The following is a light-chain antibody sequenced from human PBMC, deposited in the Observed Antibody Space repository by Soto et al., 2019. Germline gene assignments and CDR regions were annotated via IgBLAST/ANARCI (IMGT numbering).Light chain of an antibody. CDR3: QQIYSSPLT. CDR1: QSISNY. CDR2: LAS. Sequence: DIQMTQSPSSLSASVGDRVMITCRTSQSISNYLNWYQQNPGKAPKLLIYLASTLQSVVPSRFSGSGSGTDFTLTISSLQPEDFATYYCQQIYSSPLTFGGGTKVEIK. J-gene: IGKJ4*01. V-gene: IGKV1-39*01.